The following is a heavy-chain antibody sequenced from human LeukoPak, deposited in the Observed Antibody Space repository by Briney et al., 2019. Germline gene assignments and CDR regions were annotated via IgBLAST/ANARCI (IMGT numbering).Heavy chain of an antibody. V-gene: IGHV1-69*04. CDR3: AREQDYYDSSGYYSY. J-gene: IGHJ4*02. CDR2: IIPIFGIA. D-gene: IGHD3-22*01. CDR1: GGTFSSYA. Sequence: SVKVSCKASGGTFSSYAISWVRQAPGQGLEWMGRIIPIFGIANYAQKFQGRVTISADKSTSTAYMELSSLRSEDTAVYYCAREQDYYDSSGYYSYWGQGTLVTVSS.